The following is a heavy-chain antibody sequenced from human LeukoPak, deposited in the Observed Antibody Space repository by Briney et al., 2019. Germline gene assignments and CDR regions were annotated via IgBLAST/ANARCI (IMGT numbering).Heavy chain of an antibody. D-gene: IGHD1-26*01. CDR2: INHSGST. V-gene: IGHV4-34*01. J-gene: IGHJ4*02. CDR3: ARAAQWELREYYFDY. CDR1: GGSFSGYY. Sequence: SETLSLTCAVYGGSFSGYYWSWIRQPPGKGLEWIGEINHSGSTNYNPSLKSRVTISVDTSKNQFSLKLSSVTAAGTAVYYCARAAQWELREYYFDYWGQGTLVTVSS.